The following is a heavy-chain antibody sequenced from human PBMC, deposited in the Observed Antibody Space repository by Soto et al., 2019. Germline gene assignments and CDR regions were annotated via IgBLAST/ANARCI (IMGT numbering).Heavy chain of an antibody. CDR3: AREPYGDSQYFDY. D-gene: IGHD2-21*02. CDR1: GFTFNSLS. Sequence: QVQLVESGGGMAQAGTSLRLSCTGSGFTFNSLSLHWVRQGPDKSLEWVAVVSFDGKVTYYADSVKGPFTVSRDISKNTIYLQANSLRPEDTAVYYCAREPYGDSQYFDYWGQGTPVTVSS. V-gene: IGHV3-30*04. J-gene: IGHJ4*02. CDR2: VSFDGKVT.